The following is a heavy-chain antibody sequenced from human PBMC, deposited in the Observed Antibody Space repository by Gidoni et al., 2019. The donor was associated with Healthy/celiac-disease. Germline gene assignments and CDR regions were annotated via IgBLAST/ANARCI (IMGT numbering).Heavy chain of an antibody. J-gene: IGHJ6*02. CDR1: GFNFSSYS. CDR2: ICSSISYI. CDR3: AREWFVAGTWGLTTYYYYGMDV. Sequence: EVQLVESGGGLVKPGGSLRLYCAAAGFNFSSYSMTWVRQATWKGLELVSSICSSISYIYYADSVKCRFTISRDNAKNSLYLQMNSLRAEYTAVYYCAREWFVAGTWGLTTYYYYGMDVWGQGTTVTVSS. D-gene: IGHD6-19*01. V-gene: IGHV3-21*01.